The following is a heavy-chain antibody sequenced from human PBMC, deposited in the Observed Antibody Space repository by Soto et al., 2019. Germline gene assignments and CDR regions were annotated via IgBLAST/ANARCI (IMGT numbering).Heavy chain of an antibody. CDR1: GYTFTSYD. Sequence: QVKLVQSGAEVKKPGASVKVSCKASGYTFTSYDINWVRQATGQGLEWMGWMNPNSGNTGYAQKFQGRVTMTRNTSISTAYMELSSLRSEDTAVYYCARGKTYYYDSSGYPDDYWGQGTLVTVSS. CDR3: ARGKTYYYDSSGYPDDY. CDR2: MNPNSGNT. D-gene: IGHD3-22*01. J-gene: IGHJ4*02. V-gene: IGHV1-8*01.